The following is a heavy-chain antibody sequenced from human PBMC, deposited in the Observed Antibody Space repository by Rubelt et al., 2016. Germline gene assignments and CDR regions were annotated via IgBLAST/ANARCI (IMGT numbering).Heavy chain of an antibody. CDR2: INAGNGNT. V-gene: IGHV1-3*01. J-gene: IGHJ4*02. D-gene: IGHD6-19*01. CDR1: GYSFTSYA. Sequence: QVQLVQPGAEVKKPGASVKVSCKAAGYSFTSYAMHWVRQAPGQRLEWVGWINAGNGNTKYSQKFQGRVTITRDTSASTAYMELSSLRSEDTAIYYCATGYSSGWYVAYWGQGTLVTVSS. CDR3: ATGYSSGWYVAY.